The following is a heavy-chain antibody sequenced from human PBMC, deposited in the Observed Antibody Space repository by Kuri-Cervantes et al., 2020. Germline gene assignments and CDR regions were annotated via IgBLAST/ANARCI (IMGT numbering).Heavy chain of an antibody. V-gene: IGHV3-21*01. CDR1: EFTFSSFT. J-gene: IGHJ4*02. CDR3: AKAPPREMATFDY. CDR2: ISSSSSYI. Sequence: GESLKISCAGSEFTFSSFTMNWVRQAPGKGLEWVSSISSSSSYIHYADSVKGRFTISRDNGKNTLYLQMNSLRAEDTAVYYCAKAPPREMATFDYWGQGTLVTVSS. D-gene: IGHD5-24*01.